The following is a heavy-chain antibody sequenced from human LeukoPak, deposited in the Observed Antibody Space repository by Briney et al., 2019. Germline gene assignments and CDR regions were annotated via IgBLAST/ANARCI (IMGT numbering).Heavy chain of an antibody. CDR2: INHSGST. Sequence: SETLSLTCAVYGGSFSGYYWSWIRQPPGKGLEWIGEINHSGSTNYNPSLKSRVTISVDTSKNQFSLKLSSVTAADTAVYYCARGSRAVRGVIIGWGQGTLVTVSS. CDR1: GGSFSGYY. CDR3: ARGSRAVRGVIIG. V-gene: IGHV4-34*01. J-gene: IGHJ4*02. D-gene: IGHD3-10*01.